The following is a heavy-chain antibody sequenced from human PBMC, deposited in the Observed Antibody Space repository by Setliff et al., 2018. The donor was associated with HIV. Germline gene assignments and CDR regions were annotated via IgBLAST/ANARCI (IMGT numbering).Heavy chain of an antibody. D-gene: IGHD2-2*02. CDR3: ARSGVPGWGPAAIEGYNYYYGMDV. J-gene: IGHJ6*02. V-gene: IGHV1-69*02. CDR2: IIPILGVA. CDR1: RSTFNSHT. Sequence: SVKVSCKASRSTFNSHTINWVRQAPGQGLDWMGRIIPILGVANYAQKFQGRVTITTDESTSTAYMELSSLRSEDTAVYYCARSGVPGWGPAAIEGYNYYYGMDVWGQGTTVTVSS.